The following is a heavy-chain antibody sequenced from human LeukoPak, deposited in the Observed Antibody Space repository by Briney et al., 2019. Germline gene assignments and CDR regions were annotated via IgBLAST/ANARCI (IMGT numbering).Heavy chain of an antibody. J-gene: IGHJ6*02. V-gene: IGHV3-30*04. D-gene: IGHD2-15*01. CDR1: GFTFSSYA. Sequence: GGSLRLSCAASGFTFSSYAMHWVRQAPGKGLEWVAVISYDGSNKYYADSVKGRFTISRDNSKNTLYLQMNSLRAEDTAVYYCAKDLGADIVVVVAAKYYYGMDVWGQGTTVTVSS. CDR3: AKDLGADIVVVVAAKYYYGMDV. CDR2: ISYDGSNK.